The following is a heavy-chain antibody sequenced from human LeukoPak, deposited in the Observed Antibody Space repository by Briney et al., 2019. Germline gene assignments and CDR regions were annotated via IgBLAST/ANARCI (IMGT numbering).Heavy chain of an antibody. V-gene: IGHV3-23*01. Sequence: GGSLRLSCAASGFTFSSYTMSWVRQAPGKGLEWVSAISGSGGSTYYADSVKGRFTISRDNSKNTLYLQMNSLRAEDTAVYYCAKDILRVAVAAAVDYWGQGTLVTVSS. CDR2: ISGSGGST. CDR1: GFTFSSYT. J-gene: IGHJ4*02. D-gene: IGHD6-19*01. CDR3: AKDILRVAVAAAVDY.